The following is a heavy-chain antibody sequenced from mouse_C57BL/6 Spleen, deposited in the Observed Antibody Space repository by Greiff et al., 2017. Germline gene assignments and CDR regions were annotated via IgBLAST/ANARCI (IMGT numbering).Heavy chain of an antibody. D-gene: IGHD2-4*01. CDR2: IDPETGGT. V-gene: IGHV1-15*01. CDR1: GYTFTDYE. Sequence: VQLQQSGAELVRPGASVTLSCKASGYTFTDYEMHWVKQTPVHGLEWIGAIDPETGGTAYNQKFKGKAILTADKSSSTAYMELRSLTSEDSAVYYCTRGDYDDGGEMDYGGQGTSVTVSS. CDR3: TRGDYDDGGEMDY. J-gene: IGHJ4*01.